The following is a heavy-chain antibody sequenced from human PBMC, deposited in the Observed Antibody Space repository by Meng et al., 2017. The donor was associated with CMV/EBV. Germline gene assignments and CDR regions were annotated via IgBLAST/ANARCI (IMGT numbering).Heavy chain of an antibody. CDR2: ISYDGSNK. CDR3: AKGLGVELRDWFDY. D-gene: IGHD1-7*01. Sequence: SLKISCAASGFTFSSYAMHWVRQAPGKGLEWVAVISYDGSNKYYADSVKSRFTISRDNSKNTLYLQMNSLRAEDTAVYYCAKGLGVELRDWFDYWGQGTLVTVSS. V-gene: IGHV3-30-3*01. CDR1: GFTFSSYA. J-gene: IGHJ4*02.